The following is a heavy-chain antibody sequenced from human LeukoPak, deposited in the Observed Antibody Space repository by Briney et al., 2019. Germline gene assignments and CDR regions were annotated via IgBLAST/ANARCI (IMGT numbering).Heavy chain of an antibody. V-gene: IGHV4-59*08. CDR3: ARHSGGSYLFNWFDP. Sequence: SETLSLTCTVSGGSISSYYWSWIRQPPGKGLEWIGYIYYSGSTNYNPSLKSRVTISVDTSKNQFSLKLSSVTAADTAVYYCARHSGGSYLFNWFDPWGQGTLVTVSS. D-gene: IGHD1-26*01. CDR1: GGSISSYY. CDR2: IYYSGST. J-gene: IGHJ5*02.